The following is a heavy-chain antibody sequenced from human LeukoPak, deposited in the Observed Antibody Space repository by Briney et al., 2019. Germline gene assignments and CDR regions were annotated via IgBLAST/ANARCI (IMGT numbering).Heavy chain of an antibody. J-gene: IGHJ4*02. CDR2: MNPNSGNT. CDR3: ILTGSIMSFGY. D-gene: IGHD3-9*01. Sequence: GASVKVSCKASGYTFTGYYMHWVRQAPGQGLEWMGWMNPNSGNTGYAQKFQGRVTMTRNTSISTAYMELSSLRSEDTAVYYCILTGSIMSFGYWGQGTLVTVSS. V-gene: IGHV1-8*02. CDR1: GYTFTGYY.